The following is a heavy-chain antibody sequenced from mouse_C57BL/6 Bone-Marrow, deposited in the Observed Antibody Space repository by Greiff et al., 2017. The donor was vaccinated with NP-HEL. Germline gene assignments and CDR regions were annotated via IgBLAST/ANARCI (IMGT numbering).Heavy chain of an antibody. Sequence: EVQRVESGGGLVKPGGSLKLSCAASGFTFSDYGMHWVRQAPEKGLEWVAYISSGSSTIYYADTVKGRFTISRDNAKNTLFLQMTSLRSEDTAMYYCARGYDDYAMDYWGQGTSVTVSS. V-gene: IGHV5-17*01. CDR2: ISSGSSTI. CDR3: ARGYDDYAMDY. CDR1: GFTFSDYG. D-gene: IGHD1-2*01. J-gene: IGHJ4*01.